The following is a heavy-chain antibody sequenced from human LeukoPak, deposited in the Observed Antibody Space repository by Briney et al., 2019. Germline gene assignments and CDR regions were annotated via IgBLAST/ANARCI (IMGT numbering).Heavy chain of an antibody. V-gene: IGHV3-30*18. CDR3: AKDLSVVGAHHSFDV. CDR1: GFSFSSYG. Sequence: GASVRLSCAASGFSFSSYGMHWVRQAPGKGLEWLTVISDYSNTIYYADSVKGRFTISRDNSKNTLYLQMNSLRIEDTAVYYCAKDLSVVGAHHSFDVWGQGTMVTISS. D-gene: IGHD1-26*01. J-gene: IGHJ3*01. CDR2: ISDYSNTI.